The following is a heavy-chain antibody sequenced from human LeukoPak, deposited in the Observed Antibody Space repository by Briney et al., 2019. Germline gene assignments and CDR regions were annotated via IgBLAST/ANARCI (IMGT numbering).Heavy chain of an antibody. CDR3: ARDGDFWGGYYPLAFDY. J-gene: IGHJ4*02. Sequence: GGSLRLSCAASGFTFSSYAMHWVRQAPGKGLEWVAVISYDGSNKYYADSVKGRFTISRDNSKNTLYVQMNSLRAEDTAVYYCARDGDFWGGYYPLAFDYWGQGTLVTVSS. CDR1: GFTFSSYA. CDR2: ISYDGSNK. V-gene: IGHV3-30-3*01. D-gene: IGHD3-3*01.